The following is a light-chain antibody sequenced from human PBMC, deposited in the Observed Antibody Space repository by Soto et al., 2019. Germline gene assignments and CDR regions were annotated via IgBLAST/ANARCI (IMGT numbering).Light chain of an antibody. V-gene: IGKV3-20*01. CDR3: QKYGSSPWT. CDR2: GTS. Sequence: EIVLTQSPGTLSLSPGERATLSCRASQSVSSSYLAWYQQKPGQAPRLLIYGTSTRATGIPDRFSGSGSGTDFTLTISRLAPEDFAVYYCQKYGSSPWTFGQGTKVEIK. J-gene: IGKJ1*01. CDR1: QSVSSSY.